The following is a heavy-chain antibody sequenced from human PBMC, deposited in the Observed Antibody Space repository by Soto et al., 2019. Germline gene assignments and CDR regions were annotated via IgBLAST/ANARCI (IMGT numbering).Heavy chain of an antibody. Sequence: EVQLVESGGGLVQPGRSLRLSCAASGFTFDDYAMHWVRQAPGKGLEWVSGISWNSGSIGYADSVKGRFTISRDNAKNPLYLQMNSLRAEDTDLYYCAKDRNNHYNAGGAIDIWGQGTMVTVSS. CDR1: GFTFDDYA. D-gene: IGHD1-1*01. V-gene: IGHV3-9*01. CDR3: AKDRNNHYNAGGAIDI. CDR2: ISWNSGSI. J-gene: IGHJ3*02.